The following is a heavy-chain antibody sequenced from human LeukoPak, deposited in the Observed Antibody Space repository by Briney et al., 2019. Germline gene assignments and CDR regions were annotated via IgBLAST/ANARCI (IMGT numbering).Heavy chain of an antibody. Sequence: GGSLRLSCAASGFTFSDYYMSWIRQGPGKGLEWVSYISSSSSYTNYADSVKGRFTISRDNAKNSLYLQMNSLRAEDTAVYYCARDNIVVVTGYYGMDVGGQGTTVTVSS. CDR3: ARDNIVVVTGYYGMDV. CDR1: GFTFSDYY. D-gene: IGHD2-21*02. J-gene: IGHJ6*02. V-gene: IGHV3-11*06. CDR2: ISSSSSYT.